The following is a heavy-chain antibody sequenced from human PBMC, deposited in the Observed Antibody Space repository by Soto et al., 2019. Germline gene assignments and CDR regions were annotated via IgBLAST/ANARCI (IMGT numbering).Heavy chain of an antibody. CDR1: GFTLSNTG. CDR2: ISHDGSNT. D-gene: IGHD6-19*01. J-gene: IGHJ5*02. CDR3: AKDWGSSGWFNWFDP. Sequence: QVQLVESGGGVVQPGRSLRRSCVASGFTLSNTGMHWVRQAPGTGLEWVAMISHDGSNTYYGDSVKGRFTISRDNSWNTLYLQMDSLRPEDTSVYYCAKDWGSSGWFNWFDPWGQGTLVTVSS. V-gene: IGHV3-30*18.